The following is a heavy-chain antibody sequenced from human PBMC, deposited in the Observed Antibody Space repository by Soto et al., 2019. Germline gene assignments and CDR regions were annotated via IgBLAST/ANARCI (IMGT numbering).Heavy chain of an antibody. V-gene: IGHV2-5*02. CDR1: GFSLSTSGVG. CDR3: ASYFYGVTDY. Sequence: QITLKESGPTLVQPTQTLTLTCTFSGFSLSTSGVGVGWIRQPPGKALEWLALIYWDDDKRYSPCLKSRLTVSQDTCQDPVVLTITNVDPVDTATYYCASYFYGVTDYWGQGTLVSVSS. D-gene: IGHD4-17*01. J-gene: IGHJ4*02. CDR2: IYWDDDK.